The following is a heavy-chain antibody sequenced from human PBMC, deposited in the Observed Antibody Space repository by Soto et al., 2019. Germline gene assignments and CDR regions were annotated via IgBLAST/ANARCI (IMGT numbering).Heavy chain of an antibody. D-gene: IGHD3-22*01. CDR2: IWYDGSNK. Sequence: GGSLRLSCAASGFTFSSYGMHWVRQAPGKGLEWVAVIWYDGSNKYYADSVKGRFTISRDNSKNTLYLQMNSLRAEDTAVYYCAREPKNYYDSSGYYYFRNWGQGTLVTVSS. V-gene: IGHV3-33*01. CDR3: AREPKNYYDSSGYYYFRN. J-gene: IGHJ4*02. CDR1: GFTFSSYG.